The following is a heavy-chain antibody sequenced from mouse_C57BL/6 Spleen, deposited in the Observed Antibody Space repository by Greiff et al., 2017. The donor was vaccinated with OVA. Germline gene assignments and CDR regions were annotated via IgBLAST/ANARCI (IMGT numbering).Heavy chain of an antibody. D-gene: IGHD1-1*01. CDR2: IRSKSNNYAT. CDR1: GFSFNTYA. CDR3: VRQGTYGSSPWFAY. V-gene: IGHV10-1*01. J-gene: IGHJ3*01. Sequence: EVQLVESGGGLVQPKGSLKLSCAASGFSFNTYAMNWVRQAPGKGLEWVARIRSKSNNYATYYADSVKDRFTISRDDSESMLYLQMNNLKTEDTXMYYCVRQGTYGSSPWFAYWGQGTLVTVSA.